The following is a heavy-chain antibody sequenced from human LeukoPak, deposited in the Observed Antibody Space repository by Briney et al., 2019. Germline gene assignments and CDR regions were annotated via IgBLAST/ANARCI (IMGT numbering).Heavy chain of an antibody. V-gene: IGHV3-21*01. J-gene: IGHJ3*02. CDR3: ARDAAAAGRADAFDI. CDR1: GFTFSSYS. Sequence: GGSLRLSCAASGFTFSSYSMNWVRQAPGKGLEWVSSISNSGSYIYYADSVKGRFTISRDNSKNTLYLQMNSLRAEDTAVYYCARDAAAAGRADAFDIWGQGTMVTVSS. CDR2: ISNSGSYI. D-gene: IGHD6-13*01.